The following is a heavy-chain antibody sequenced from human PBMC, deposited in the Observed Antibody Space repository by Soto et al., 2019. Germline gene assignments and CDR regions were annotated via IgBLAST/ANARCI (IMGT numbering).Heavy chain of an antibody. D-gene: IGHD1-1*01. V-gene: IGHV4-4*07. CDR1: GGSISSNY. Sequence: SETLSLTCTVSGGSISSNYWTWIRKSAGKGLEWIGRIYATGTTDYNPPLKSRVMMSVDTSKKQYSLKLRSVTAADTAVYYCVRDGTKTLRDWFDPWGQGISVTVSS. J-gene: IGHJ5*02. CDR2: IYATGTT. CDR3: VRDGTKTLRDWFDP.